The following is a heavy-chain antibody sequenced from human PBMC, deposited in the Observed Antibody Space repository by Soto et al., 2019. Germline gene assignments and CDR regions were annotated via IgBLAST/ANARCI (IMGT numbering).Heavy chain of an antibody. CDR1: GDTFTIFA. CDR3: ARHLGSGYGPGDY. Sequence: QVQLVQSGAEVKKPGSSVKVSCKASGDTFTIFAISWVRQAPGQGLEWMGGIIPTIGTTNYAQRFQGRITITGDEPTGTAYMELSSLKSEDTAVYYSARHLGSGYGPGDYWGQGTLVTVSS. V-gene: IGHV1-69*12. D-gene: IGHD5-12*01. J-gene: IGHJ4*02. CDR2: IIPTIGTT.